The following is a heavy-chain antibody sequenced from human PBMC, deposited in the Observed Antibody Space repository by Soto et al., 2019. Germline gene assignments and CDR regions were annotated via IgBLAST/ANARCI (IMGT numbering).Heavy chain of an antibody. V-gene: IGHV3-11*01. D-gene: IGHD3-22*01. Sequence: QVQLVESGGGLVKPGGSLRLSCVVSRFTFSDYYMNWIRQAPGKGLEWVSYISNTGSTKDYADSVEGRFTISRDNAKNSLYLQMNSLRAEDTAVYYCARAYEGGYDIWGQGTMVTVSS. J-gene: IGHJ3*02. CDR1: RFTFSDYY. CDR3: ARAYEGGYDI. CDR2: ISNTGSTK.